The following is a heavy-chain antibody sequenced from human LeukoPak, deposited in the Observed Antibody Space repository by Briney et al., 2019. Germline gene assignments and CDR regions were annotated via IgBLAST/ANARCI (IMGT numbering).Heavy chain of an antibody. CDR1: GGSFSGYY. V-gene: IGHV4-34*01. CDR2: INHSGST. Sequence: SETLSLTCAVYGGSFSGYYWSWIRQPPGKGLEWIGEINHSGSTNYNPSLKSRVTISVDTSKNQFSLKLSSVTAADTAVYYCARLIDYYDSSGYYSYFDYWGQGTLVTVSS. CDR3: ARLIDYYDSSGYYSYFDY. D-gene: IGHD3-22*01. J-gene: IGHJ4*02.